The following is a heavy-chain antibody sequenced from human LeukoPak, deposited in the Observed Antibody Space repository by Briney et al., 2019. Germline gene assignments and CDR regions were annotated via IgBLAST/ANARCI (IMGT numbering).Heavy chain of an antibody. Sequence: ASVKVSCKASGYTLIGCYMHWVRQAPEQGLEWMGRINPNGGGTNYAQKFQGRVTMTRDTSISTAYMELSRLRSDDTAVYYCARDRAEYGGNSLGYWGQGTLVTVSS. J-gene: IGHJ4*02. CDR2: INPNGGGT. D-gene: IGHD4-23*01. V-gene: IGHV1-2*06. CDR1: GYTLIGCY. CDR3: ARDRAEYGGNSLGY.